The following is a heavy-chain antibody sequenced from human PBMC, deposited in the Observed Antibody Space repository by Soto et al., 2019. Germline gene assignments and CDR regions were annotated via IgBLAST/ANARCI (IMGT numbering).Heavy chain of an antibody. CDR2: TYYRSKWYN. J-gene: IGHJ3*02. D-gene: IGHD3-9*01. V-gene: IGHV6-1*01. CDR1: GDSVSSNSAA. Sequence: SQTLSLTCAISGDSVSSNSAAWNWIRQSPSRGLEWLGRTYYRSKWYNDYAVSVKSRITINPDTSKNQFSLQLNSVTPEDTAVFYCEKKRPGGVFLPVYYQPNPLDVFDMGGKGKMVTVPS. CDR3: EKKRPGGVFLPVYYQPNPLDVFDM.